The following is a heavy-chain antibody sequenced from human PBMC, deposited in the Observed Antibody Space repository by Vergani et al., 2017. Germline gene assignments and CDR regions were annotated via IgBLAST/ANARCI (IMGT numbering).Heavy chain of an antibody. CDR2: IYYSWSH. D-gene: IGHD3-10*01. V-gene: IGHV4-31*01. Sequence: QVQLQESGPGLVKPSQTLSLTCTVSGGSISSGGYYWSWIRQHPGKGLEWIGYIYYSWSHYYNHSLKSLVTISVDTSKNPLSLKLSSVTAADTAVYYCAGSGITMVRGVIPDAFDIWGQGTMVTVSS. CDR3: AGSGITMVRGVIPDAFDI. J-gene: IGHJ3*02. CDR1: GGSISSGGYY.